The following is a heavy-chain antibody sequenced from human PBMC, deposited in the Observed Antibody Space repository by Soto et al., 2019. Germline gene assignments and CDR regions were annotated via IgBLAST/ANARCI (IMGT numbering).Heavy chain of an antibody. CDR2: ISAYNGNT. Sequence: QVQLVQSGAEVKKPGASVKVSCKASGYTFTSYGISWVRQAPGQGLEWMGWISAYNGNTNYAQKLQGRVTMTTDTSKSTAYMELRSLRSDDTAVYYCARVSGQLERRYYYYSGMDVWGQGTTVTVSS. J-gene: IGHJ6*02. CDR1: GYTFTSYG. V-gene: IGHV1-18*01. D-gene: IGHD1-1*01. CDR3: ARVSGQLERRYYYYSGMDV.